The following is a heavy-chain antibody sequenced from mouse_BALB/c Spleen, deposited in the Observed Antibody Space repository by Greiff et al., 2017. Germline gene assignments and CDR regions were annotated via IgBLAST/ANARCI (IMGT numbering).Heavy chain of an antibody. CDR3: ARGYYGSSRYFDV. CDR1: GFTFSDYY. J-gene: IGHJ1*01. D-gene: IGHD1-1*01. V-gene: IGHV5-4*02. Sequence: DVKLVESGGGLVKPGGSLKLSCAASGFTFSDYYMYWVRQTPEKRLEWVATISDGGSYTYYPDSVKGRFTISRDNAKNNLYLQMSSLKSEDTAMYYCARGYYGSSRYFDVWGAGTTVTVSS. CDR2: ISDGGSYT.